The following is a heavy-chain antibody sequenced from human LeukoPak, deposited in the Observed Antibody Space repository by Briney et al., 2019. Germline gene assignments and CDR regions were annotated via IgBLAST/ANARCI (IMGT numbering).Heavy chain of an antibody. CDR2: ISWNSGRI. V-gene: IGHV3-9*01. D-gene: IGHD6-19*01. J-gene: IGHJ4*02. Sequence: GGSLRLSCVASGFTFDDYAIHWVWQAPGKGLEWVSGISWNSGRIGYADSVKGRFTISRDNARNSLYLQMNSLRAEDTALYYCAKDGGWSQFSYFDYWGQGTLVTVSS. CDR1: GFTFDDYA. CDR3: AKDGGWSQFSYFDY.